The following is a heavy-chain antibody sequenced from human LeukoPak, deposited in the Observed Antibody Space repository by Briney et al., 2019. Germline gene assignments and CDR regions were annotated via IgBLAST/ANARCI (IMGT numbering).Heavy chain of an antibody. Sequence: GASVKVSCKASGYTFTSYGISWVRQAPGQGLEWMGWISAYSGNTNYAQKLQGRVTMTTDTSTSTAYMELRSLRSDDTAVYYCARSYCSSTSCYAVIGWFDPWGQGTLVTVSS. CDR3: ARSYCSSTSCYAVIGWFDP. CDR1: GYTFTSYG. V-gene: IGHV1-18*01. D-gene: IGHD2-2*01. J-gene: IGHJ5*02. CDR2: ISAYSGNT.